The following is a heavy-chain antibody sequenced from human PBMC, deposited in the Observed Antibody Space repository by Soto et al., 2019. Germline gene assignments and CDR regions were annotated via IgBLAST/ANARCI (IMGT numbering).Heavy chain of an antibody. CDR3: ARGQPPTT. D-gene: IGHD1-1*01. Sequence: QVQLVQSGAEVKKPGASVKVSCKASGYTFTSYAMHWVRQAPGQRLEWMGWINAGNGNTKYSQKFQGRVTITRDTAASTAYMELSSLRSEDTAVYYCARGQPPTTWGQGTLVTVSS. CDR2: INAGNGNT. CDR1: GYTFTSYA. V-gene: IGHV1-3*01. J-gene: IGHJ4*02.